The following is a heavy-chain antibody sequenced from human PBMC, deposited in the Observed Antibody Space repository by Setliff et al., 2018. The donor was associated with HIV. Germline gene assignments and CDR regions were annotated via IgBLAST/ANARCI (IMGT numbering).Heavy chain of an antibody. D-gene: IGHD6-19*01. J-gene: IGHJ6*03. CDR3: AKGVAGLQYYYYYMDV. CDR1: GGSIISSTYF. Sequence: SETLSLTCTVSGGSIISSTYFWGWIRQPPGKGLECIGNIYYSGSTSYNPSLKSRVTISVDTSKNQFSLKLSSVTAADTAVYYCAKGVAGLQYYYYYMDVWGKGTTVTVSS. V-gene: IGHV4-39*01. CDR2: IYYSGST.